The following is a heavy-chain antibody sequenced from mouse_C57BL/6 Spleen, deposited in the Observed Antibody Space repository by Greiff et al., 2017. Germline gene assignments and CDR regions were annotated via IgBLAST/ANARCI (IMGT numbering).Heavy chain of an antibody. CDR2: IYPGDGDT. V-gene: IGHV1-82*01. D-gene: IGHD1-1*01. CDR3: ANYYGSSSFAY. J-gene: IGHJ3*01. Sequence: QVQLQQSGPELVKPGASVKISCKASGYAFSSSWMNRVKQRPGKGLEWIGRIYPGDGDTNYNGKFKGKATLTADKSSSTAYMQLSSLTSEDSAVYFCANYYGSSSFAYWGQGTLVTVSA. CDR1: GYAFSSSW.